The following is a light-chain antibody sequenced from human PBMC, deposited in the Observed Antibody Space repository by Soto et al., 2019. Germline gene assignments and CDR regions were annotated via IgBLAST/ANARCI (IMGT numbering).Light chain of an antibody. V-gene: IGLV2-14*01. Sequence: QSALTQPASVSGSPGQSITISCTGTSSDVGGYNYVSWYQQHPGKAPKLMIYDVSNRPSGVSNRFSGSKSGNTASLTISGLQAEDEADYYCSSYTSSSTLAVFGGGTKRTVL. CDR2: DVS. CDR3: SSYTSSSTLAV. CDR1: SSDVGGYNY. J-gene: IGLJ2*01.